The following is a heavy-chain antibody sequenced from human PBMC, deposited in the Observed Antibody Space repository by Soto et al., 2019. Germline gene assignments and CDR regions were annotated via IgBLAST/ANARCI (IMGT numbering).Heavy chain of an antibody. J-gene: IGHJ4*02. CDR1: GYTFTSYG. CDR2: ISAYNGNT. CDR3: ARDRTFYYYGSGSYFRFDS. Sequence: GASVKVSCKASGYTFTSYGISWVRQAPGQGLEWMGWISAYNGNTNYAQKLQGRVTMTTDTSTSTAYMELRSLRSDDTAVYYCARDRTFYYYGSGSYFRFDSWGQGTLVTVSS. D-gene: IGHD3-10*01. V-gene: IGHV1-18*01.